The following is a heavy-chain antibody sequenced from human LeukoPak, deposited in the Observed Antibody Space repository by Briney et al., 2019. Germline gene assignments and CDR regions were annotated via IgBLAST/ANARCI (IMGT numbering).Heavy chain of an antibody. CDR2: ISGSGGST. CDR1: GFTFSSYA. Sequence: GGSLRLSCAASGFTFSSYAMSWVRQAPGKGLEWVSAISGSGGSTYYADSVKGRFTISRDNSKNTLYLQMNSLRAEDTAVYYCAKDLGGSSGYYCLGGAFDIWGQGTMVTVSS. D-gene: IGHD3-22*01. J-gene: IGHJ3*02. V-gene: IGHV3-23*01. CDR3: AKDLGGSSGYYCLGGAFDI.